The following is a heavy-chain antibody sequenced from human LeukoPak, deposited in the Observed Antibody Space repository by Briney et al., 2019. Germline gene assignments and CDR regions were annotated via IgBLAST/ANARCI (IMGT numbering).Heavy chain of an antibody. CDR3: ARVGLPHYYYYYMDV. J-gene: IGHJ6*03. V-gene: IGHV3-21*01. Sequence: GGSLRLSCAASGFTFSSYSMNWVRQAPGKGLEWVSSISSSSSYIYYADSVKGRFTISRDNAENSLYLQMNSLRAEDTAVYYCARVGLPHYYYYYMDVWGKGTTVTVSS. D-gene: IGHD4-11*01. CDR1: GFTFSSYS. CDR2: ISSSSSYI.